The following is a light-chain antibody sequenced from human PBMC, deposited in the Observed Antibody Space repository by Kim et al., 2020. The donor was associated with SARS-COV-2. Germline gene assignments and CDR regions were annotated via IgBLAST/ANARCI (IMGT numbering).Light chain of an antibody. V-gene: IGKV3-11*01. J-gene: IGKJ4*01. CDR2: DAS. CDR3: QQRSNWPLT. Sequence: LSPRHRATLTCRASQSVSSYLAWYQQKPGQAPRLLIYDASNRATGIPARFSGSGSGTDFTLTISSLEPEDFAVYYCQQRSNWPLTFGGGTKVDIK. CDR1: QSVSSY.